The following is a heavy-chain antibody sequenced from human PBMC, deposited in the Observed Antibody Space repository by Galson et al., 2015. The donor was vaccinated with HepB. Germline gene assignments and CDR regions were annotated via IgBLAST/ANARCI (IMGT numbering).Heavy chain of an antibody. D-gene: IGHD2-2*01. J-gene: IGHJ4*02. CDR3: ASLKGCSSTSCSPRYFDY. CDR1: GGSFSGYY. V-gene: IGHV4-34*01. CDR2: INHSGST. Sequence: SETLSLTCAVYGGSFSGYYWSWIRQPPGKGLEWIGEINHSGSTNYNPSLKSRVTISVDTSKNQFSLKLSSVTAADTAVYYCASLKGCSSTSCSPRYFDYWGQGTLVTVSS.